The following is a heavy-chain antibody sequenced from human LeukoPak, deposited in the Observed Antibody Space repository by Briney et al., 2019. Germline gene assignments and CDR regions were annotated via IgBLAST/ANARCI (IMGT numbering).Heavy chain of an antibody. CDR2: IYYSGST. D-gene: IGHD6-19*01. V-gene: IGHV4-39*01. CDR3: ARQVVAVAGTGYFYY. Sequence: SETLSLTCTVSGGSIRSSSYYWGWIRQPPGKGLEWIGSIYYSGSTYYNASLKCRGTISVDTSKNQFSLKLNSVTAADTAVYFCARQVVAVAGTGYFYYWGQGTLVTVSS. CDR1: GGSIRSSSYY. J-gene: IGHJ4*02.